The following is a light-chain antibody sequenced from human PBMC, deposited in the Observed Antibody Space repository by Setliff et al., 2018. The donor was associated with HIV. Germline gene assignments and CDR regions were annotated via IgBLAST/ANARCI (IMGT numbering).Light chain of an antibody. Sequence: QSALAQPASVSGSPGQSITISCTGTSNDVGGYNYVAWYQEHPGKAPKLMIYDVSNRPSGVSNRSSGSKSGSTASLTISGLLAEDESDYYCSSYTGSGTFVFGGGTRSPS. CDR1: SNDVGGYNY. J-gene: IGLJ1*01. CDR3: SSYTGSGTFV. V-gene: IGLV2-14*03. CDR2: DVS.